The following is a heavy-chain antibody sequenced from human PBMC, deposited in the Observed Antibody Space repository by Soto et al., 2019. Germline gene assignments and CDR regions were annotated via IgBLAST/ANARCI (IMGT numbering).Heavy chain of an antibody. Sequence: GGSLRLSCAASGFIFSSYAMSWVRQAPGKGLEWVSAISGSGISTYYADSVKGRFTISRDNSKNTLYLQMNSLRAEDTAVYYCAKSRAGYYDSSGYPFPFDYWGQGTLVTVSS. CDR3: AKSRAGYYDSSGYPFPFDY. CDR1: GFIFSSYA. D-gene: IGHD3-22*01. V-gene: IGHV3-23*01. CDR2: ISGSGIST. J-gene: IGHJ4*02.